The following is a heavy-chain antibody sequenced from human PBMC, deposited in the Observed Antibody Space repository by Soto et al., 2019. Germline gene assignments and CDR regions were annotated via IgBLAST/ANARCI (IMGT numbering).Heavy chain of an antibody. J-gene: IGHJ3*01. Sequence: GGSLRLSCAASGFTFSSYAMSWVRQAPGKGLEWVAVISYDGSNKYYADSVKGRFTISRDNAKNTLSLQMNSLRAEDTAVYYCARGDRGAFDLWGQGTVVTVSS. CDR2: ISYDGSNK. CDR3: ARGDRGAFDL. D-gene: IGHD1-26*01. V-gene: IGHV3-30*03. CDR1: GFTFSSYA.